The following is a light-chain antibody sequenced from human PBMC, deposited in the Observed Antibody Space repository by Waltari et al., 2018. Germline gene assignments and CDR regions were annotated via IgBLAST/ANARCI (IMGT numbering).Light chain of an antibody. CDR2: AAS. J-gene: IGKJ1*01. CDR1: QGISSY. Sequence: AIRVTQSPSSLSASTGDRVTITCRASQGISSYLAWYKQKPGKAPKLLIYAASTLQSGVPSRVSGSGSGTDFTLTISCLQSDDFATYYCQQYYSYPRTFGQGTKVEIK. CDR3: QQYYSYPRT. V-gene: IGKV1-8*01.